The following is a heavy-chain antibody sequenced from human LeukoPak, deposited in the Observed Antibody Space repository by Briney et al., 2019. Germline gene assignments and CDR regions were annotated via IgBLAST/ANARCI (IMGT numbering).Heavy chain of an antibody. Sequence: GASVKVSCKASGYTFTSYDINWVRQATGQGLEWMGWISAYNGNTNYAQKLQGRVAMTTDTSTSTAYMELRSLRSDDTAVYYCARDNIDCSSTSCHPGFDYWGQGTLVTVSS. D-gene: IGHD2-2*01. J-gene: IGHJ4*02. CDR1: GYTFTSYD. V-gene: IGHV1-18*01. CDR2: ISAYNGNT. CDR3: ARDNIDCSSTSCHPGFDY.